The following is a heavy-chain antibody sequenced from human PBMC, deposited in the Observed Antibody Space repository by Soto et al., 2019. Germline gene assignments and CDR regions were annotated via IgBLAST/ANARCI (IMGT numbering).Heavy chain of an antibody. D-gene: IGHD2-2*01. V-gene: IGHV1-2*02. CDR2: INPNSGGT. J-gene: IGHJ4*02. CDR1: GYTFTGYY. CDR3: ARDSSYCSSTNCYQDY. Sequence: GASVKVSCKASGYTFTGYYMHWVRQAPGQGLEWMGWINPNSGGTNYAQKFQGRVTMTRDTSISTAYMELSRLRSDDTAVYYCARDSSYCSSTNCYQDYWGLGTLVTVSS.